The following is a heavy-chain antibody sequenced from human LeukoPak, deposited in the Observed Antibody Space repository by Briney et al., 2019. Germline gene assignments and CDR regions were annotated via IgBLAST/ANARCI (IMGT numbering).Heavy chain of an antibody. Sequence: SETLSLTCAVSGASISSSNWWSWVRQPPGQGLEWIGEINHSGSTNYNPSLKSRVTISVDTSKNQFSLKLSSVTAADTAVYYCARAPGYSSSSGGLDPWGQGTLVTVSS. J-gene: IGHJ5*02. D-gene: IGHD6-6*01. V-gene: IGHV4-4*02. CDR3: ARAPGYSSSSGGLDP. CDR2: INHSGST. CDR1: GASISSSNW.